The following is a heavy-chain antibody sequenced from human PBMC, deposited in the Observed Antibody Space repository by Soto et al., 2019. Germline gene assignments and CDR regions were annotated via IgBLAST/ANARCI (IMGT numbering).Heavy chain of an antibody. V-gene: IGHV3-23*01. Sequence: EVQLLESGGGLVQPGGSLRLSCAASGFTFSSYAMNWVRQAPGKGLERVSVISGSGGSTYYAASVKGRFTIPRDNSKTTLKLQMNSLRAQDTAVYSCARRGSGSSYDYWGQGTLVTVSS. CDR3: ARRGSGSSYDY. D-gene: IGHD1-26*01. CDR1: GFTFSSYA. J-gene: IGHJ4*02. CDR2: ISGSGGST.